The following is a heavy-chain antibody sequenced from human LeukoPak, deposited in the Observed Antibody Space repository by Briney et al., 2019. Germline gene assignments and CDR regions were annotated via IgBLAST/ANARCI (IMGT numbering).Heavy chain of an antibody. D-gene: IGHD2-21*02. CDR1: GYTFTSYG. J-gene: IGHJ4*02. CDR3: ARDTGSAIWSYYFDY. Sequence: GASVKVSCKASGYTFTSYGSSWVRQAPGQGREWMGWISAYNGNTNYAQKLQGRVTMTTDTSTSTAYMELRSLRSDDTAVYYCARDTGSAIWSYYFDYWGQGTLVTVSS. CDR2: ISAYNGNT. V-gene: IGHV1-18*04.